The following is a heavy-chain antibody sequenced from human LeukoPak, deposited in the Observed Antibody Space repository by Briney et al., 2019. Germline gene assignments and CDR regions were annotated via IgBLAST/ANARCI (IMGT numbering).Heavy chain of an antibody. CDR3: ARGSGWNFDY. J-gene: IGHJ4*02. CDR2: IIPILGIA. D-gene: IGHD6-19*01. Sequence: SVKVSCKASGGTFSNYAISWVRQAPGQGVEWMGRIIPILGIANYAQKFQGRVTITADKSTSTACMELSSLRSEDTAVYYCARGSGWNFDYWGQGTLVTVSS. CDR1: GGTFSNYA. V-gene: IGHV1-69*04.